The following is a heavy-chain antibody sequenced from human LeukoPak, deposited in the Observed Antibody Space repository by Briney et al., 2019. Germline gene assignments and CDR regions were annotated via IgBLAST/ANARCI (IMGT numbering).Heavy chain of an antibody. D-gene: IGHD6-19*01. J-gene: IGHJ4*02. CDR2: IKSKTDGGTT. CDR3: AKRRAVAGPKGYFDY. V-gene: IGHV3-15*01. CDR1: GFTFSNAW. Sequence: GGSLRLSCAASGFTFSNAWMSWVRQAPGKGLEWVGRIKSKTDGGTTDYAAPVKGRFTISRDDSKNTLYLQMNSLRAEDTAVYYCAKRRAVAGPKGYFDYWGQGTLVTVSS.